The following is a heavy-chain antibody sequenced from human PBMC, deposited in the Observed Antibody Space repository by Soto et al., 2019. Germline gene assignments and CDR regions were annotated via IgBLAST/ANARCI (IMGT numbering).Heavy chain of an antibody. J-gene: IGHJ3*02. Sequence: SETLSLTCTVSGGSISSGDYYWSWIRQPPGKGLEWFGYIYYSGSTYYNPSLKSRVTISVDTSKNQFSLKLSSVTAADTAVYYCARERPSPVDAFDIWGQGTMVTVSS. CDR3: ARERPSPVDAFDI. V-gene: IGHV4-30-4*01. CDR2: IYYSGST. CDR1: GGSISSGDYY.